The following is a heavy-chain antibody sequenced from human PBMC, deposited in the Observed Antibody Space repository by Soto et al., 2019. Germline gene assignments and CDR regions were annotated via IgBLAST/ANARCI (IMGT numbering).Heavy chain of an antibody. CDR1: GCTFSSYS. Sequence: SLRLACAGSGCTFSSYSMNWVRHAPGKGLEWVSSISSSSSYIYYADSVKGRFTISRDNAKNSLYLQMNSLRAEDTAVYYCARASAAGTLWADYWGQGTLVTVSS. CDR2: ISSSSSYI. D-gene: IGHD6-13*01. V-gene: IGHV3-21*01. CDR3: ARASAAGTLWADY. J-gene: IGHJ4*02.